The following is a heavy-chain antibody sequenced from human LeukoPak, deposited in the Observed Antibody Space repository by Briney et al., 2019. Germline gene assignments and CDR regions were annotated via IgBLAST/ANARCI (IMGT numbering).Heavy chain of an antibody. CDR2: LNPNSGGT. CDR3: ARDRELASHGEVRYSFDY. D-gene: IGHD5-24*01. Sequence: ASVKVSCKASGYTFTGYYMHWVRHAPVQGLEWMGCLNPNSGGTNYAQKFQGRVTMTRDTSISTAYMELSRLISADPAVYYCARDRELASHGEVRYSFDYGRQGTMVTVSS. V-gene: IGHV1-2*02. CDR1: GYTFTGYY. J-gene: IGHJ4*02.